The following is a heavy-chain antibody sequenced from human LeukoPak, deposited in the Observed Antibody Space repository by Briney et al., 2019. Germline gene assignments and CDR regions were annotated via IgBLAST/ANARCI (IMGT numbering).Heavy chain of an antibody. D-gene: IGHD3-3*01. CDR3: ARQAYYDFWSGHYSRGVEDAFDI. CDR2: ISHSGTT. J-gene: IGHJ3*02. V-gene: IGHV4-38-2*01. Sequence: SEILSLTCAVSGYSICSGYYWGSTRHPPGTGLEWIITISHSGTTYYNPSLKGLLTISVDTSKNQFSLKLRSVTTADTAVYYCARQAYYDFWSGHYSRGVEDAFDIWGQGTMVSVSS. CDR1: GYSICSGYY.